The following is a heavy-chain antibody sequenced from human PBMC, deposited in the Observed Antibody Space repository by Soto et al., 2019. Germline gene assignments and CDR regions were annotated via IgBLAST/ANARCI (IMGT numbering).Heavy chain of an antibody. CDR3: ARDHPEHDILTGYYSDY. D-gene: IGHD3-9*01. V-gene: IGHV3-21*01. J-gene: IGHJ4*02. CDR1: GFTFSSYS. Sequence: PGGSLRLSCAASGFTFSSYSMNWVRQAPGKGLEWVSSISSSSSYIYYADSVKGRFTISRDNAKNSLYLQMNSLRAEDTAVYYCARDHPEHDILTGYYSDYWGQGT. CDR2: ISSSSSYI.